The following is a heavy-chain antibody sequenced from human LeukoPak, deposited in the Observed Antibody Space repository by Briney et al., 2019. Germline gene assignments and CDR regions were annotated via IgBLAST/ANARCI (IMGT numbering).Heavy chain of an antibody. Sequence: PSETLSLTCTVSGGSINNYYWSWIRQPPGKGLEWIGRIYISGSTNYNPSLKSRVSMSVDTSKNQFSLRLSSVTAADTAVYYCARGRYKGSPTSIYYYGMDVWGRGTTVTVSS. CDR3: ARGRYKGSPTSIYYYGMDV. J-gene: IGHJ6*02. CDR2: IYISGST. D-gene: IGHD1-26*01. CDR1: GGSINNYY. V-gene: IGHV4-4*07.